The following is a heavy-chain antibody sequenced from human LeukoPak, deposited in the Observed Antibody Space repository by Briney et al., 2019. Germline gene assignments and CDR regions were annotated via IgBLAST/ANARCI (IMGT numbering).Heavy chain of an antibody. CDR3: ASTDGNWFDP. D-gene: IGHD4-17*01. Sequence: PSETLSLTCTVSGGSISSYYWSWIRQPPGKGLEWLGYIYYSGSTNYNPSLKSRVTISVDTSKNQFSLKVSPVTAADTAVYYCASTDGNWFDPWGQGTLVTVSS. J-gene: IGHJ5*02. CDR2: IYYSGST. V-gene: IGHV4-59*01. CDR1: GGSISSYY.